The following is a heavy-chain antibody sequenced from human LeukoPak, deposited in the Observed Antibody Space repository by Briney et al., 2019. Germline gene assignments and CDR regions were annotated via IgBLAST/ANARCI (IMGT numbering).Heavy chain of an antibody. CDR3: ARDRGLVYSGSLLLDDY. CDR1: GFTFSSYG. CDR2: IWYDGSNK. Sequence: GGSLRLSCAASGFTFSSYGMHWVRQAPGKGLEWVAVIWYDGSNKYYADSVKGRFTISRDNSKNTLYLQMNSLRAEDTAVYYCARDRGLVYSGSLLLDDYWGQGTLVTVSS. V-gene: IGHV3-33*01. J-gene: IGHJ4*02. D-gene: IGHD6-13*01.